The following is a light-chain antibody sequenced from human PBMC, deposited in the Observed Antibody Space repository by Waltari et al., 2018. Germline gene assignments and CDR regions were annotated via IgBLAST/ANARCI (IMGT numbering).Light chain of an antibody. J-gene: IGLJ2*01. CDR2: EDN. V-gene: IGLV2-23*02. Sequence: QSALTQPASVSGSPGHSLTISCTGTISDVGTYNLVSWYQQHPGKAPKLIIYEDNKRPSGVSDRLSGSKSGNTASLTISGLQAEDEADYYCCTYVGRTTFHVTFGGGTKLTVL. CDR3: CTYVGRTTFHVT. CDR1: ISDVGTYNL.